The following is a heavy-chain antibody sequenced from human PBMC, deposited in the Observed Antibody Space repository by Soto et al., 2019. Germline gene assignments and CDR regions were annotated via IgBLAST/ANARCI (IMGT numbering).Heavy chain of an antibody. Sequence: ASVKVSCKASGFTFTTSAVQWVRQARGQRLEWIGWIVVGSGNTIYAQKFRERVTITRDMSTGKAYMHLTSLRSEDTAVYYCAAPSKGGYYYGMDVWGQGARVTVSS. D-gene: IGHD3-16*01. J-gene: IGHJ6*02. CDR2: IVVGSGNT. CDR1: GFTFTTSA. V-gene: IGHV1-58*01. CDR3: AAPSKGGYYYGMDV.